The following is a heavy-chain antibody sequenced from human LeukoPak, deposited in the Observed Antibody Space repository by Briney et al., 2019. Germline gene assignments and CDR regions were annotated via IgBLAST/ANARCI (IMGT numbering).Heavy chain of an antibody. D-gene: IGHD3-3*01. V-gene: IGHV3-7*03. CDR2: IKEDGSER. J-gene: IGHJ5*02. CDR1: AFIFSGHW. CDR3: ARGDSTNYDFWSGYPPLKYNWFDP. Sequence: PGGSLRLSCEGSAFIFSGHWMNWVRQTPGKGLEWVASIKEDGSERQYVDSVKGRFSISRDNTKGSLFLQLNSLRAEDTAVYYCARGDSTNYDFWSGYPPLKYNWFDPWGQGTLVTVSS.